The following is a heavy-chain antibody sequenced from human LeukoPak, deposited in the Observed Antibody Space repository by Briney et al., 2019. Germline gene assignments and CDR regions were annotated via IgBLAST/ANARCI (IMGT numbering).Heavy chain of an antibody. CDR2: IYYSGTT. CDR1: GYSIRSGFY. Sequence: SETLSLTCSVSGYSIRSGFYWGWIRQPPGKGLEWIGNIYYSGTTYYNPSLKSRVTISVDTSKNQFSLKLSSVTAADTAVYYCATPMVRGGPHDITFDYWGQGTLVTVSS. J-gene: IGHJ4*02. V-gene: IGHV4-38-2*02. CDR3: ATPMVRGGPHDITFDY. D-gene: IGHD3-10*01.